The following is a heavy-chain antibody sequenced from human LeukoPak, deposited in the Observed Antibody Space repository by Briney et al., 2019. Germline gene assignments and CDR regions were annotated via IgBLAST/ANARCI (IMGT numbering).Heavy chain of an antibody. CDR2: ISGSGATT. D-gene: IGHD3-22*01. CDR1: GFSFRTYA. V-gene: IGHV3-23*01. CDR3: VKESTSSGYYYAPDY. J-gene: IGHJ4*02. Sequence: GGSLGLSCAAYGFSFRTYAMTWVRQAPGKGLEWVSSISGSGATTYNADPLKGRFTISRDNSENTLYLQMNSLRAEDTAVYYCVKESTSSGYYYAPDYWGQGTLVTVS.